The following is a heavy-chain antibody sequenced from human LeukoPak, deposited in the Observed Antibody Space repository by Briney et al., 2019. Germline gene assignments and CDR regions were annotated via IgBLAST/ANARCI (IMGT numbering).Heavy chain of an antibody. J-gene: IGHJ6*03. Sequence: SETLSLTCTVSGGSISSYYWSWIRQPPGKGLEWIGYIYYSGSTNYNPSLKSRVTISVDTSKNQFSLKLSSVTAADTAVYYCARGKTYYYYMDVWGKGTTVTVSS. CDR1: GGSISSYY. CDR2: IYYSGST. CDR3: ARGKTYYYYMDV. V-gene: IGHV4-59*01.